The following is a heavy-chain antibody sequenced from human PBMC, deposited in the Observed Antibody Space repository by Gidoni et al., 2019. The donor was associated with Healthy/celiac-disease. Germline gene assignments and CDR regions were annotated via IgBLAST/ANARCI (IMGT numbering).Heavy chain of an antibody. V-gene: IGHV3-30*01. Sequence: QVQLVESGGALVQPWRSLSPSCAASGFTFGSYSMHWVRQAPGKGLEWVAVISYDGSNKSYDDSVKGRFTITRDNSKNTLYLQMNSLRDEDTAVYYCARDALDCSGGSCQRPNWFDPWGQGTLVTVSS. J-gene: IGHJ5*02. CDR3: ARDALDCSGGSCQRPNWFDP. D-gene: IGHD2-15*01. CDR1: GFTFGSYS. CDR2: ISYDGSNK.